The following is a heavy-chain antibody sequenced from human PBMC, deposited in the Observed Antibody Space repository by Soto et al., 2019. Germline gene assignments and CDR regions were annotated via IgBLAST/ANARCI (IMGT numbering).Heavy chain of an antibody. D-gene: IGHD4-17*01. V-gene: IGHV1-46*01. Sequence: QVLLVQSGAEVKKPGASVRVSCRTSGYTFTSAYMHWVRQAPGQGLEWMGVINLRDGSTPYAQKFQGRVSLSRDTATCRVSIDLNSLTSADTAVYGCARGRFGYADSGDWGQGTLVTVAS. J-gene: IGHJ4*02. CDR1: GYTFTSAY. CDR2: INLRDGST. CDR3: ARGRFGYADSGD.